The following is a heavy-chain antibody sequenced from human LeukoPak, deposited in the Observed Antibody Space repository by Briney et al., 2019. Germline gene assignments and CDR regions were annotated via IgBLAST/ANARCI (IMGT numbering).Heavy chain of an antibody. Sequence: MTSETLSLTCAVSGYSISSGYYWGWIRQPPGKGLEWIGSVYYSGSTYYNPSLKSRVTISLDTSENQFSVKLNSVTAADTAIYYCTCGYYSRGDYWGQGTLVTVSS. D-gene: IGHD3-22*01. J-gene: IGHJ4*02. V-gene: IGHV4-38-2*01. CDR3: TCGYYSRGDY. CDR2: VYYSGST. CDR1: GYSISSGYY.